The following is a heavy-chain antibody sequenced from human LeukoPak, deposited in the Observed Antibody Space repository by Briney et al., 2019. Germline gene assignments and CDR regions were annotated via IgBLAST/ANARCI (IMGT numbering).Heavy chain of an antibody. J-gene: IGHJ4*02. D-gene: IGHD6-13*01. Sequence: TSETLSLTCTVSGGSISSGDYYWSWIRQPPGKGLEWIGYIYYSGSTYYNPSLKSRVTISVDTSKNQFSLKLSSVTAADTAVYYCAREGAAAGFDYWGQGTLVTVSS. CDR3: AREGAAAGFDY. CDR1: GGSISSGDYY. V-gene: IGHV4-30-4*01. CDR2: IYYSGST.